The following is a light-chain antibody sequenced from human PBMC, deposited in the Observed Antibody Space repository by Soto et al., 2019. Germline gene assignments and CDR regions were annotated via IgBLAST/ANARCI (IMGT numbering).Light chain of an antibody. CDR1: QDISHY. CDR3: QQYDDLPIT. V-gene: IGKV1-33*01. CDR2: DAS. Sequence: VQLTQAXSSLSASPGDXXXXXXXGSQDISHYLNWYQQGXGKPVKLVMYDASXLRAGVASRFRGSGSGTEFSFNITSLQPEDVATYYCQQYDDLPITFGQGTRLEIK. J-gene: IGKJ5*01.